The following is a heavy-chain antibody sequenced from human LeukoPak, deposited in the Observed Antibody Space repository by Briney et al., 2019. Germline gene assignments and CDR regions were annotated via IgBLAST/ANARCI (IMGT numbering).Heavy chain of an antibody. CDR1: GYTFTSYG. CDR3: ARDTEYYDSSARGGRYYHGIDV. CDR2: ISAYNGNT. Sequence: ASVKVSCKASGYTFTSYGISWVRQAPGQGLEWMGWISAYNGNTNYAQKLQGRVTMTTDTSTSTAYMELRSLRSDDTAVYYCARDTEYYDSSARGGRYYHGIDVWGQGTTVTVSS. D-gene: IGHD3-22*01. J-gene: IGHJ6*02. V-gene: IGHV1-18*01.